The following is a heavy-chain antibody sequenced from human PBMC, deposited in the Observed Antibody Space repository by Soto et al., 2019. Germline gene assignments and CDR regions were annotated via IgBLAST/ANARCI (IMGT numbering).Heavy chain of an antibody. Sequence: GGSLRLSCAASGFTFSSYGMHWVRQAPGKGLEWVAVIWYDGSNKYYADSVKGRFTISRDNSKNTLYLQMNSLRAEDTAVYYCARDSPGVVAATGEFDYWGQGTLVTVSS. V-gene: IGHV3-33*01. CDR3: ARDSPGVVAATGEFDY. CDR2: IWYDGSNK. J-gene: IGHJ4*02. CDR1: GFTFSSYG. D-gene: IGHD2-15*01.